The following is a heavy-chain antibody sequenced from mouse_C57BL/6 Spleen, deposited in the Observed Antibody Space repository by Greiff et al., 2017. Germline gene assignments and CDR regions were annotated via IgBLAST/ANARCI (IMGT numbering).Heavy chain of an antibody. CDR2: INPSNGGT. V-gene: IGHV1-53*01. Sequence: VQLQQPGTELVKPGASVKLSCKASGYTFTSDWMHWVKQRPGQGLEWIGNINPSNGGTNYNEKFKSKATLTVDKSSSTAYMQLSSLTSEDAAVYYCARNYYGSSYWYFDGWGTGPTVAVSS. J-gene: IGHJ1*03. CDR3: ARNYYGSSYWYFDG. D-gene: IGHD1-1*01. CDR1: GYTFTSDW.